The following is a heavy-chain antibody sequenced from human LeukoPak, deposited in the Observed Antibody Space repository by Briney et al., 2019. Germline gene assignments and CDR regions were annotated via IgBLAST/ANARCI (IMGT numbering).Heavy chain of an antibody. CDR3: ARVTLDNTPPYFSYMDV. CDR2: IIPVFGTP. Sequence: GSSVKVSCKASGGTFNSYSISWVRQAPGQGLEWMGGIIPVFGTPNYAQKFQGRVTITTDESMSTVYMEVSSLRSVDTAVYYCARVTLDNTPPYFSYMDVWGKGTTVTVSS. J-gene: IGHJ6*03. V-gene: IGHV1-69*05. D-gene: IGHD2-15*01. CDR1: GGTFNSYS.